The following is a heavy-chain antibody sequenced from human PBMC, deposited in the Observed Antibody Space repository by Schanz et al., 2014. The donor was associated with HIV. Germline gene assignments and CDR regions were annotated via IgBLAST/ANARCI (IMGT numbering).Heavy chain of an antibody. Sequence: QVQLVESGGGLVQPGGSLRLSCAASGFTFSNAWMSWVRQAPGKGLEWVAVISSDGTKTYFADSVKGRFTVSRDNDKETIHLQMNSLRSEDSAVYYCARGDSSGSIDPWGQGTLVTVSS. V-gene: IGHV3-30*16. CDR3: ARGDSSGSIDP. D-gene: IGHD3-22*01. CDR1: GFTFSNAW. J-gene: IGHJ5*02. CDR2: ISSDGTKT.